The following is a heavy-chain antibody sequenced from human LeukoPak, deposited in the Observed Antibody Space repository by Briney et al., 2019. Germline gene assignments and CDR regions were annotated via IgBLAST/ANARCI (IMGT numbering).Heavy chain of an antibody. J-gene: IGHJ6*04. V-gene: IGHV5-10-1*01. CDR1: GYSFTSYW. Sequence: GESLRISCKGSGYSFTSYWISWVRQMPGKGLEWMGRIDPSDSYTNYSPSFQGHVTISADKSISTAYLQWSSLKASDTAMYYCARLVVRGVIEDYHGMDVWGKGTTVTVSS. CDR3: ARLVVRGVIEDYHGMDV. D-gene: IGHD3-10*01. CDR2: IDPSDSYT.